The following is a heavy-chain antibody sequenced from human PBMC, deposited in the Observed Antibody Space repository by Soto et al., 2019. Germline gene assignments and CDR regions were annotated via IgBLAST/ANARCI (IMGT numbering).Heavy chain of an antibody. CDR1: GYTFTSYD. Sequence: QVQLVQSGAEVKKPGASVKVSCKASGYTFTSYDINWVRQATGQGLEWMGWMNPNSGNTGYAQKFQGRVTMTRNTSRATAYMGRSSRRSEDTAVYYCGRLVLVITGSSCSVGGMDVWGQGTTVTVSS. CDR2: MNPNSGNT. J-gene: IGHJ6*02. V-gene: IGHV1-8*01. CDR3: GRLVLVITGSSCSVGGMDV. D-gene: IGHD2-21*01.